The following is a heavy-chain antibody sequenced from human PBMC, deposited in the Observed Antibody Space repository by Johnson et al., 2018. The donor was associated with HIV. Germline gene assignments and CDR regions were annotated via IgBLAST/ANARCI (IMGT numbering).Heavy chain of an antibody. CDR3: AKRGSGWPSDAFDI. D-gene: IGHD6-19*01. Sequence: VQLVESGGGVVQPGGSLRLSCAASGFPFSDYYMTWIRQTPGKGLECLAYISTSGSSIYYTDSVKGRVTISRDNAKNSLFLQMNSLRAEDTAVYYCAKRGSGWPSDAFDIWGQGTMVTVSS. CDR2: ISTSGSSI. V-gene: IGHV3-11*01. J-gene: IGHJ3*02. CDR1: GFPFSDYY.